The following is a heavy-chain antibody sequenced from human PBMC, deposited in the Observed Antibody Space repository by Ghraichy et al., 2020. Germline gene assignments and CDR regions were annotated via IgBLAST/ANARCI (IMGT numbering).Heavy chain of an antibody. CDR3: AGGREYCTSDNCWNSFDP. J-gene: IGHJ5*02. Sequence: ASVKVSCKASGYTFTSYDISRVRQAPGQGLEWMGWINMYDGNTKYAQKFQGRVTMTTDTSTSTAYMDLRSLRSDDTAVYYCAGGREYCTSDNCWNSFDPWGQGNLVTVSS. D-gene: IGHD2/OR15-2a*01. CDR1: GYTFTSYD. V-gene: IGHV1-18*04. CDR2: INMYDGNT.